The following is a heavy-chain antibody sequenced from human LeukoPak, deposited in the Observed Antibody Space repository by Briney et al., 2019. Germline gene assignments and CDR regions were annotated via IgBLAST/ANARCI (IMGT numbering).Heavy chain of an antibody. CDR3: ATGRADGYIFGYYYYMDV. CDR2: FDPEDGET. CDR1: GYTLTELS. V-gene: IGHV1-24*01. D-gene: IGHD5-24*01. J-gene: IGHJ6*03. Sequence: ASVKVSCKVSGYTLTELSMHWVRQAPGKGLEWMGGFDPEDGETIYAQKFQGRVTMTEDTSTDTAYMELSSLRSEDTAVYYCATGRADGYIFGYYYYMDVSGKGTTVTVFS.